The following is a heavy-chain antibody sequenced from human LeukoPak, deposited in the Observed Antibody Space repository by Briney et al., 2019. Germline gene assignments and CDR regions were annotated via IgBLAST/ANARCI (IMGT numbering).Heavy chain of an antibody. CDR3: ARRGAYSYGYSH. D-gene: IGHD5-18*01. CDR2: INHGGST. J-gene: IGHJ4*02. Sequence: SETLSLTCTVSGGSISSSSYYWSWIRQPPGKGLEWIGEINHGGSTNYNPSLKSRVTISVDTSKNQFSLKLSSVTAADTAVYYCARRGAYSYGYSHWGQGTLVTVSS. CDR1: GGSISSSSYY. V-gene: IGHV4-39*07.